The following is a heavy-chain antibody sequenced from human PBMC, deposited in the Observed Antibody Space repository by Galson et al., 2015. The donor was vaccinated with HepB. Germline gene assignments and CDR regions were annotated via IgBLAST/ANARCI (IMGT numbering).Heavy chain of an antibody. D-gene: IGHD3-10*01. CDR2: ISSGSNI. V-gene: IGHV3-21*01. CDR3: ASGGLTVKGFAESFLNWFDP. CDR1: GFKFSSYN. J-gene: IGHJ5*02. Sequence: SLRLSCAASGFKFSSYNMHWVRQAPGKGLEWVSYISSGSNIYYADSVRGRFTISRDNAKNLLFLQMNSLRVDDTAVYYCASGGLTVKGFAESFLNWFDPWGQGILVTVSS.